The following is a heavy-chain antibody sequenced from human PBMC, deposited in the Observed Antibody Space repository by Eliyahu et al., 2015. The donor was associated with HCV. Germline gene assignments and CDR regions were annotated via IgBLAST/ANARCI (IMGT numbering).Heavy chain of an antibody. Sequence: QITLKESGPTLVKPTQTLTLTCTFSGFSLSTXGVSVGWIRQPPGKALSWLALIYWNDGKYYSPSLKSRLTITKDTSKNQVVLTMTNMDPVDTATYYCAHRRTYSETYPDWFDPWGQGILVTVSS. CDR1: GFSLSTXGVS. V-gene: IGHV2-5*01. CDR2: IYWNDGK. D-gene: IGHD1-26*01. J-gene: IGHJ5*02. CDR3: AHRRTYSETYPDWFDP.